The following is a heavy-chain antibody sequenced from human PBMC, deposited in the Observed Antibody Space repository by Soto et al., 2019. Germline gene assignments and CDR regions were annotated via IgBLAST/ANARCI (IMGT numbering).Heavy chain of an antibody. CDR3: ARIRANDFEIDY. J-gene: IGHJ4*02. CDR2: IKRDGSEQ. D-gene: IGHD1-1*01. Sequence: GGSLRLSCAASGFTFGFYWMTWVRRAPGKGLEWVASIKRDGSEQYYVDSVKGPFTISRDNAKNSLFLQLNSLRAVDTAIYYCARIRANDFEIDYWGQGSLVTVSS. CDR1: GFTFGFYW. V-gene: IGHV3-7*03.